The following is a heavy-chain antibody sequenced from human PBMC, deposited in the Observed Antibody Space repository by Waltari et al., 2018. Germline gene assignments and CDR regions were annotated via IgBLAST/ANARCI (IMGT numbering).Heavy chain of an antibody. CDR3: ARDSVSCSGGSSYQFFQP. Sequence: QVQLQASGPGLVKPSQTLSLTCTVSGGSVTSRDYYWPWIRQPPGKGLEWIGYDYYGGSTNYTQSRKSRDTISIDTSKQQFAQERNSETAADTAVDYCARDSVSCSGGSSYQFFQPWGQGTLVTVAA. CDR2: DYYGGST. J-gene: IGHJ1*01. V-gene: IGHV4-30-4*08. CDR1: GGSVTSRDYY. D-gene: IGHD2-15*01.